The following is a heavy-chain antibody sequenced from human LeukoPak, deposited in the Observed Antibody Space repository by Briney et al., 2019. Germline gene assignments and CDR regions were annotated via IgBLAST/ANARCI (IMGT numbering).Heavy chain of an antibody. Sequence: GGSLRLSCAPSGIILTSYWMHWVSQAPGKGLVWVSRINGDGRSTVYGDSVKGRFTITRDKAKNTLYVQMNSLRDGDSAVYYCATGLINAFEIWGQGTMVTVS. V-gene: IGHV3-74*01. CDR2: INGDGRST. J-gene: IGHJ3*02. CDR1: GIILTSYW. CDR3: ATGLINAFEI. D-gene: IGHD3-16*01.